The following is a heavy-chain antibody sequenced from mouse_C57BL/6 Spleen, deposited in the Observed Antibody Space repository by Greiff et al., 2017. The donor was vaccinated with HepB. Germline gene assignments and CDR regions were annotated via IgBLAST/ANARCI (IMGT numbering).Heavy chain of an antibody. V-gene: IGHV1-52*01. CDR3: ARKGDYDYWYFDV. CDR2: IDPSDSET. D-gene: IGHD2-3*01. J-gene: IGHJ1*03. CDR1: GYTFTSYW. Sequence: QVHVKQPGAELVRPGSSVKLSCKASGYTFTSYWMHWVKQRPIQGLEWIGNIDPSDSETHYNQKFKDKATLTVDKSSSTAYMQLSSLTSEDSAVYYCARKGDYDYWYFDVWGTGTTVTVSS.